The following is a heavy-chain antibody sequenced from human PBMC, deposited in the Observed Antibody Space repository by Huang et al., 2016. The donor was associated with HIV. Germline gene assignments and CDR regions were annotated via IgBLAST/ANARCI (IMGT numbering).Heavy chain of an antibody. CDR2: IIPILGTA. Sequence: QVQLVQSGAEVKKPGSSVKVSCKASGGTFSSYAISWVRQAPGQGLEWMGGIIPILGTAKYAQKFQGRVTITADESTSTAYMELSSLRSEDTAVYYCARVESRRYYDSSGYYYWGQGTLVTVSS. CDR3: ARVESRRYYDSSGYYY. CDR1: GGTFSSYA. V-gene: IGHV1-69*01. D-gene: IGHD3-22*01. J-gene: IGHJ4*02.